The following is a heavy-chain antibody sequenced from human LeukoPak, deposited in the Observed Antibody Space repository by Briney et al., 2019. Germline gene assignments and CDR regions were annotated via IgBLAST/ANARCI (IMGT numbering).Heavy chain of an antibody. J-gene: IGHJ4*02. Sequence: SETLSLTCTVSGGSISSYYWSWIRQPPGKGLEWIGYIYYSGSTNYNPSLKSRVTISVDTSKNQFSLKLSSVTAADTAVYYCARFTGYSGGWYFYYFDYWGQGTLVTVSS. CDR2: IYYSGST. CDR3: ARFTGYSGGWYFYYFDY. V-gene: IGHV4-59*08. D-gene: IGHD6-19*01. CDR1: GGSISSYY.